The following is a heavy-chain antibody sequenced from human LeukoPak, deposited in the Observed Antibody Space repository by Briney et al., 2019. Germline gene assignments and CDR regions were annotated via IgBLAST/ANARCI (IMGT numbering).Heavy chain of an antibody. Sequence: PSETLSLTGAVYGGSFSGYYWSWVRQAPGKGLEWVSVIYSGGSTYYADSVKGRFTISRDNSKNTLYLQMNSLRAEDTAVYYCARGDLHFDYWGQGTLVTVSS. CDR1: GGSFSGYY. CDR2: IYSGGST. CDR3: ARGDLHFDY. V-gene: IGHV3-53*01. J-gene: IGHJ4*02. D-gene: IGHD3-16*01.